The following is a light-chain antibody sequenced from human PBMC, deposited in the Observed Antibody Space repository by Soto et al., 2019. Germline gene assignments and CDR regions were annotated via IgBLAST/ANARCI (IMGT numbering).Light chain of an antibody. CDR1: QSVSIN. J-gene: IGKJ4*01. Sequence: IVLTQSPATLSAPPGERATLSCRASQSVSINLAWYQQKPGQAPRLLIYGASTRATGIPARFSGSRSGAEFTLTINSLQSEDFAVYYCQPYNNWQLTFGGGTKVDIK. CDR2: GAS. V-gene: IGKV3-15*01. CDR3: QPYNNWQLT.